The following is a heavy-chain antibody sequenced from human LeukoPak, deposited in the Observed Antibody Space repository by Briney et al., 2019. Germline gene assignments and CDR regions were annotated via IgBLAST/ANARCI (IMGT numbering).Heavy chain of an antibody. CDR3: AKVLSSWSYYYYYYGMDV. V-gene: IGHV3-23*01. Sequence: GGSLRLSCADSGFTFSSYAMSWVRQAPGKGLEWVSAISGSGGSTYYADSVKGRFTISRDNSKNTLYLQMNSLRAEDTAVYYCAKVLSSWSYYYYYYGMDVWGQGTTVTVSS. CDR1: GFTFSSYA. J-gene: IGHJ6*02. D-gene: IGHD6-13*01. CDR2: ISGSGGST.